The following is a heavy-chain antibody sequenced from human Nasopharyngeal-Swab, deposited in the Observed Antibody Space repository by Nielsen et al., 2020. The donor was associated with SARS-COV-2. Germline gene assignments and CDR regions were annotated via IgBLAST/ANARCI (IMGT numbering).Heavy chain of an antibody. CDR3: ARGSTMNGYYGMDV. V-gene: IGHV4-34*01. Sequence: GSLRLSCAVYGGSFNGYYWSWIRQSPGKGLECIWEINHSGSTNYNPSLKSRVTISLDTSKTQFSLKLSSVTAADTAVYYCARGSTMNGYYGMDVWGQGTTVTVSS. J-gene: IGHJ6*02. CDR1: GGSFNGYY. CDR2: INHSGST. D-gene: IGHD3-22*01.